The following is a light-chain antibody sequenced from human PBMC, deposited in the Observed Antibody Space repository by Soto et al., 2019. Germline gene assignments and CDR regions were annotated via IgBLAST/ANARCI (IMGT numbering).Light chain of an antibody. CDR3: AGWDASLSGHVV. V-gene: IGLV1-47*01. CDR2: RNN. Sequence: QSVLTQPLSASGTPGQRVTISCSGSSSNIGSSYVYWYQQLPGTAPKLVIFRNNQRPSGVPDRFSGSKSGTSASLAISGLRSEDEADYYCAGWDASLSGHVVFGGGTKLTVL. J-gene: IGLJ2*01. CDR1: SSNIGSSY.